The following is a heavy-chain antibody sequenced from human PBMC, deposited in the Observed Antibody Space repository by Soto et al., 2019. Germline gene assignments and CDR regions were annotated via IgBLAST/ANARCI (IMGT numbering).Heavy chain of an antibody. V-gene: IGHV4-34*01. CDR2: INHSGST. CDR3: SSSDNCSGGSCYPYYFDY. D-gene: IGHD2-15*01. Sequence: QVQLQQWGAGLLKPSETLSLTCAVYGGSFSGYYWSWIRQPPGKGLEWIGEINHSGSTNYNPSLKSRVTRSVDTSKNQFSLKLSSVTAADTAVYYCSSSDNCSGGSCYPYYFDYWGQGTLVTVSS. CDR1: GGSFSGYY. J-gene: IGHJ4*02.